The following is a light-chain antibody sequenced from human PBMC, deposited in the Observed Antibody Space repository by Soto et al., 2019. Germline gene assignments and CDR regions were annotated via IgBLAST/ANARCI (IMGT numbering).Light chain of an antibody. CDR3: QQYNNWPIT. CDR1: QNVLSN. CDR2: GAS. V-gene: IGKV3-15*01. Sequence: EMVEPHAPATLSSSRGARPSQYCRASQNVLSNLAWYQQKPGQAPRLLIYGASTRATGLPARFSGSGSGTQFTLTISSLQSEDFAVYYCQQYNNWPITFGQGTRLEIK. J-gene: IGKJ5*01.